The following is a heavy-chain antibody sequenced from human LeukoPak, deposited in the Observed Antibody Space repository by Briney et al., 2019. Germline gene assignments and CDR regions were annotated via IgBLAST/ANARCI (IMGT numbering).Heavy chain of an antibody. CDR1: GFTFSSYG. D-gene: IGHD5-12*01. J-gene: IGHJ4*02. Sequence: GRSLRLSCAASGFTFSSYGMHWVRQAPGKGLEWVAVISYDGSNKYYADSVKGRFTISRDNSKNTLYLQMNSLRAEDTAVYYCAKGDNSGYDWWFDYWGQGTLVTVSS. CDR3: AKGDNSGYDWWFDY. V-gene: IGHV3-30*18. CDR2: ISYDGSNK.